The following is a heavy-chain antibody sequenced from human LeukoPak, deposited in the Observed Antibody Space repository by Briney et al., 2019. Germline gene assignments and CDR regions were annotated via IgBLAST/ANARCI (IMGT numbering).Heavy chain of an antibody. CDR2: IIPIFGTA. J-gene: IGHJ6*04. Sequence: EASVKVSCKASGGTFSSYAISWVRQAPGQGLDWMGGIIPIFGTANYAQKFQGRVTITADESTSTAYMELSSLRSEDTAVYYCARAYCGGDCYSPYYYGMDVWGKGTTVTVSS. CDR1: GGTFSSYA. CDR3: ARAYCGGDCYSPYYYGMDV. V-gene: IGHV1-69*13. D-gene: IGHD2-21*02.